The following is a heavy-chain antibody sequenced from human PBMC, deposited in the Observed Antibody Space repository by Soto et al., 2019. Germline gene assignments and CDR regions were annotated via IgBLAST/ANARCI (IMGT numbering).Heavy chain of an antibody. CDR1: GFTFSNYA. CDR3: AKARPSGGYYYVEAFDV. Sequence: WGSLRLSCSASGFTFSNYAMSFCGHSPFKWLEWVSGVSSTGTSPYYAGSVQGRFTISRDNSKNMFYLQMKSLRAEDTAIYYCAKARPSGGYYYVEAFDVWGQGTMVTVSS. CDR2: VSSTGTSP. D-gene: IGHD3-22*01. J-gene: IGHJ3*01. V-gene: IGHV3-23*01.